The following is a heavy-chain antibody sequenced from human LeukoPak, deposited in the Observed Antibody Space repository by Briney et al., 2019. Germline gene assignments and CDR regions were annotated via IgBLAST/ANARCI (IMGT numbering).Heavy chain of an antibody. CDR3: ARVPIVRRTTDYYDSSGYYPAYFDY. D-gene: IGHD3-22*01. Sequence: PSETLSLTCAVYGGSFSGYYWSWIRQPPGKGLEWIGEINHSGSTNYNPSLKSRVTISVDTSKNQFSLKLSSVTAADTAVYHCARVPIVRRTTDYYDSSGYYPAYFDYWGQGTLVTVSS. CDR2: INHSGST. CDR1: GGSFSGYY. V-gene: IGHV4-34*01. J-gene: IGHJ4*02.